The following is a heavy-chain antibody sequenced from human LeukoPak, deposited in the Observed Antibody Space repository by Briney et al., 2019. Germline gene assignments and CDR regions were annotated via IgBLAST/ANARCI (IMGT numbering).Heavy chain of an antibody. Sequence: SQTLSLTCAVSGGSISSGGYSWSWIRQPPGKGLEWIGYIYHSGSTYYNPSLKSRVTISVDTSKNQFSLKLSSVTAADTAVYYCARHSRSERITMIVVVNERWYFDLWGRGTLVTVSS. J-gene: IGHJ2*01. V-gene: IGHV4-30-2*01. CDR1: GGSISSGGYS. CDR3: ARHSRSERITMIVVVNERWYFDL. CDR2: IYHSGST. D-gene: IGHD3-22*01.